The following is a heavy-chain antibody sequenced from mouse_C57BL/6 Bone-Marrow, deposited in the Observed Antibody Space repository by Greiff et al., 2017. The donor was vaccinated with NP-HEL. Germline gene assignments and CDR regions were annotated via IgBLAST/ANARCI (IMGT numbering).Heavy chain of an antibody. V-gene: IGHV1-50*01. D-gene: IGHD2-5*01. CDR3: ARVYDSNYEGYAMDY. J-gene: IGHJ4*01. CDR1: GYTFTSYW. Sequence: VQLQQPGAELVKPGASVKLSCKASGYTFTSYWMQWVKQRPGQGLEWIGEIDPSDSYTNYNQKFKGKATLTVAKSSSTAYMQLSSLTSEDSSVYFCARVYDSNYEGYAMDYWGQGTSVTVSS. CDR2: IDPSDSYT.